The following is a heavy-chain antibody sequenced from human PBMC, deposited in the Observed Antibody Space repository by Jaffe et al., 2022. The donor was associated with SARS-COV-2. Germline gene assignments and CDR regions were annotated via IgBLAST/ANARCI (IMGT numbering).Heavy chain of an antibody. V-gene: IGHV1-8*01. D-gene: IGHD2-21*01. CDR3: ARAGLLSGYPPYYMDV. CDR1: GYTFTSYD. Sequence: QVQLVQSGAEVKKPGASVKVSCKASGYTFTSYDINWVRQATGQGLEWMGWMNPNSGNTGYAQKFQGRVTMTRNTSISTAYMELSSLRSEDTAVYYCARAGLLSGYPPYYMDVWGKGTTVTVSS. CDR2: MNPNSGNT. J-gene: IGHJ6*03.